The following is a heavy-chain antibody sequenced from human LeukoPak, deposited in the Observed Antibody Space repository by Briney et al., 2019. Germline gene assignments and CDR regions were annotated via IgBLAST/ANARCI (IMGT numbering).Heavy chain of an antibody. J-gene: IGHJ6*04. CDR1: GGSISSGDYY. CDR3: ARVTMVRGVTTYFYCGMDV. Sequence: SETLSLTCTVSGGSISSGDYYWSWIRQPPGKGLEWIGYIYYSGSTYYNPSLKSRVTISVDTSKNQFSLKLSSVTAADTAVYYCARVTMVRGVTTYFYCGMDVWGKGTTVTVSS. D-gene: IGHD3-10*01. V-gene: IGHV4-30-4*01. CDR2: IYYSGST.